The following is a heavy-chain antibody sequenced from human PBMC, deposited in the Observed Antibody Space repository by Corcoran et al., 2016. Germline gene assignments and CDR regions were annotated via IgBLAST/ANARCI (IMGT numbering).Heavy chain of an antibody. CDR3: TQGWGQYFDY. V-gene: IGHV3-15*07. Sequence: EVQLVESGGGLVKPGGSLRLSCLVSGFAVSNVWMNWVRQAPGKGLEWVGRIKSKTDGGTTDYAAPVRGRFTISRDDSKNTVYLQMSSLNSEDTAMYYCTQGWGQYFDYWGPGTLVTVSS. J-gene: IGHJ4*02. D-gene: IGHD3-9*01. CDR1: GFAVSNVW. CDR2: IKSKTDGGTT.